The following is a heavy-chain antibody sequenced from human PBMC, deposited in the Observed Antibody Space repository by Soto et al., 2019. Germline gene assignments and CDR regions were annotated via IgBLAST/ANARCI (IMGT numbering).Heavy chain of an antibody. V-gene: IGHV4-31*03. D-gene: IGHD2-15*01. CDR3: ARWADIVVVVAATCWYFDL. CDR1: GGSISSGGYY. CDR2: IYYSGST. Sequence: QVQLQESGPGLVKPSQTLSLTCTVSGGSISSGGYYWSWIRQHPGKGLEWIGYIYYSGSTYYNPSLKSRVTISVDPSKNQFSLKLSSVTAADTAVYYCARWADIVVVVAATCWYFDLWGRGALVTVSS. J-gene: IGHJ2*01.